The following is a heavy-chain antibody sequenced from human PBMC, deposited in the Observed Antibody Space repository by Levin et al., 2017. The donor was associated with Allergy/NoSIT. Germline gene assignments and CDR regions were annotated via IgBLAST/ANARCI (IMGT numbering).Heavy chain of an antibody. CDR3: ARAHTGDYVPAENYGMDV. CDR1: GFTFSSYW. D-gene: IGHD4-17*01. CDR2: IKQDGSEK. J-gene: IGHJ6*02. V-gene: IGHV3-7*01. Sequence: GGSLRLSCAASGFTFSSYWMSWVRQAPGKGLEWVANIKQDGSEKYYVDSVKGRFTISRDNAKNSLYLQMNSLRAEDTAVYYCARAHTGDYVPAENYGMDVWGQGTTVTVSS.